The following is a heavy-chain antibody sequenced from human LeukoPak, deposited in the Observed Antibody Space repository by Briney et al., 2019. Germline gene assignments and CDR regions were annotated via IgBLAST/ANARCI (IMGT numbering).Heavy chain of an antibody. CDR2: IYSGGST. Sequence: GGSLRLSCAASGFTVSSNYMSWARQAPGKGLEWVSVIYSGGSTYYADSVRGRFTISRDNSKNTLYLQMNSLRAEDTAVYYCAVVSQGWFDPWGQGTLVTVSS. CDR1: GFTVSSNY. CDR3: AVVSQGWFDP. V-gene: IGHV3-53*01. J-gene: IGHJ5*02.